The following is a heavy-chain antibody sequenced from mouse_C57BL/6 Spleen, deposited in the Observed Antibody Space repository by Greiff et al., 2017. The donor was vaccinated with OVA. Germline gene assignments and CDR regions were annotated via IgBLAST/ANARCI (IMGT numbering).Heavy chain of an antibody. CDR3: ARLGDDGYSDD. D-gene: IGHD2-3*01. V-gene: IGHV5-6*02. CDR1: GFTFSSYG. CDR2: ISSGGSYT. Sequence: EVKLVESEGDLVKPGGSLKLSCAASGFTFSSYGMSWVRQTPDKRLEWVATISSGGSYTYYPDSVKGRFTISRGNTKNTLYLQMSSLKSEDTAMYYCARLGDDGYSDDWGQGTTLTVSS. J-gene: IGHJ2*01.